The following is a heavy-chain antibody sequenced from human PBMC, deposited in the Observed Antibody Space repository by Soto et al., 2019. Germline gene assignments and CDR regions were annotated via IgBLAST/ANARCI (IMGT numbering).Heavy chain of an antibody. Sequence: ASVKVSFKASGYTFTSYAMHWVRQAPGQRLEWMGWINAGNGNTKYSQKFQGRVTITRDTSASTAYMELSSLRSEDTAVYYGASASVAVGWWLDPWGQGTVVTFSS. V-gene: IGHV1-3*01. CDR3: ASASVAVGWWLDP. CDR2: INAGNGNT. CDR1: GYTFTSYA. D-gene: IGHD6-19*01. J-gene: IGHJ5*02.